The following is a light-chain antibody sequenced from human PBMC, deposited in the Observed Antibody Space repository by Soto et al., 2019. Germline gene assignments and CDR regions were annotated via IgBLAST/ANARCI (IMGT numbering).Light chain of an antibody. J-gene: IGLJ2*01. CDR2: LNSDGSH. CDR1: SGHSSYA. CDR3: QTWGTGIQNVV. Sequence: QPVLIQSPSASASLGASVKLTCTLSSGHSSYAIAWHQQQPEKGPRYLMKLNSDGSHSKGDGIPDRFSGSSSGAERYLTISSLQSEDEADYYCQTWGTGIQNVVFGGGTKLTVL. V-gene: IGLV4-69*01.